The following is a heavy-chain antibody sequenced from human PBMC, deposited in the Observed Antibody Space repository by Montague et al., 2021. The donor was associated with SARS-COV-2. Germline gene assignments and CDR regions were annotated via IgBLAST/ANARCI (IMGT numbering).Heavy chain of an antibody. CDR1: RGSFHIFS. Sequence: SETLSLTCAVYRGSFHIFSWGWIRQSPGKGLEWIGEIDHSGNTNYNPSLKSRVTISVDTSKNQFSLNLTSVSAAVTISVDTSKNQFSLNLTSVTAADTAMYDFARGSRVVGMTPGFRYWGQGTQVAVSS. V-gene: IGHV4-34*01. D-gene: IGHD2-21*01. J-gene: IGHJ4*02. CDR3: SKNQFSLNLTSVTAADTAMYDFARGSRVVGMTPGFRY. CDR2: IDHSGNT.